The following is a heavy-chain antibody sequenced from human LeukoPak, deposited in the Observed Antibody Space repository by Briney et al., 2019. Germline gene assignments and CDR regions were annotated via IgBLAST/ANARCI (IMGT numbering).Heavy chain of an antibody. J-gene: IGHJ4*02. Sequence: SETLSLTCTVSGCSISSYYWSWIRQPPGKGLEWIGYIYYSGSTNYNPSLKSRVTISVDTSKNQFSLKLSSVTAADTAVYYCARLGYSYGAIDYWGQGTLVTVSS. CDR2: IYYSGST. D-gene: IGHD5-18*01. CDR1: GCSISSYY. CDR3: ARLGYSYGAIDY. V-gene: IGHV4-59*08.